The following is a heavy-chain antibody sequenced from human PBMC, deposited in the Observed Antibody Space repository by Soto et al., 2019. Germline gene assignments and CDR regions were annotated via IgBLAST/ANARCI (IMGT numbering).Heavy chain of an antibody. V-gene: IGHV4-30-4*01. CDR3: ARMSIAARRYYYGMDV. CDR2: IYYSGST. CDR1: GGSISSGDYS. Sequence: SETLSLTCTVSGGSISSGDYSWSWIRQPPGRGLEWIGYIYYSGSTYYNPSLKSRVTISVDKSKNQFSLKLSSVTAADTAVYYCARMSIAARRYYYGMDVWGQGTTVTVSS. D-gene: IGHD6-6*01. J-gene: IGHJ6*02.